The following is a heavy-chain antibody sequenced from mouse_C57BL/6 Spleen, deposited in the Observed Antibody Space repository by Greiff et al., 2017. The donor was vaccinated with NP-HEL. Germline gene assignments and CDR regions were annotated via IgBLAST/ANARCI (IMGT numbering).Heavy chain of an antibody. Sequence: EVNLVESGGGLVKPGGSLKLSCAASGFTFSSYAMSWVRQTPEKRLEWVATISDGGSYTYYPDNVKGRFTISRDNAKNNLYLQMSHLKSEDTAMYYCARDLGRDYWGQGTTLTVSS. CDR3: ARDLGRDY. J-gene: IGHJ2*01. D-gene: IGHD4-1*01. CDR2: ISDGGSYT. V-gene: IGHV5-4*01. CDR1: GFTFSSYA.